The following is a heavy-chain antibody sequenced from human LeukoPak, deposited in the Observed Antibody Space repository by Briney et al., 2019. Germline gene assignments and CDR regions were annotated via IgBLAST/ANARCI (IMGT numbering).Heavy chain of an antibody. CDR1: GGSISSGDYY. Sequence: SETLSLTRTVSGGSISSGDYYWSWIRQPPGKGLEWIGYIYYSGSTYYNPSLKSRVTISVDTSKNQFSLELSSVTAADTAVYYCARIQRGYSYGYVDYWGQGTLVTVSS. CDR3: ARIQRGYSYGYVDY. CDR2: IYYSGST. V-gene: IGHV4-30-4*01. J-gene: IGHJ4*02. D-gene: IGHD5-18*01.